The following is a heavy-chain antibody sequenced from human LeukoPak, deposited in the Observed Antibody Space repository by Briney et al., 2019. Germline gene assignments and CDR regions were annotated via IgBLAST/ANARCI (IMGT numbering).Heavy chain of an antibody. D-gene: IGHD1-7*01. Sequence: GGSLRLSCAASGFTFSTFSMNWVRQAPGKGLEWVSSISTSSSYIYYADSVKGRFTISRDNAKTSLYLQINRLRGEDTAVYYCARESNWNYVDFDYWGQGTLVPVSS. CDR2: ISTSSSYI. J-gene: IGHJ4*02. CDR1: GFTFSTFS. V-gene: IGHV3-21*01. CDR3: ARESNWNYVDFDY.